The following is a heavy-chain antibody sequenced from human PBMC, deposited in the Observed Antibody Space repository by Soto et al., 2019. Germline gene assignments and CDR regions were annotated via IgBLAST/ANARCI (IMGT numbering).Heavy chain of an antibody. CDR3: AKAGEWFGELLDWFDP. CDR2: ISGSGGST. CDR1: GFTFSSYA. D-gene: IGHD3-10*01. V-gene: IGHV3-23*01. Sequence: GGSLRLSCAASGFTFSSYAMSWVRQAPGKGLEWVSAISGSGGSTYYADSVKGRFTISRDNSKNTLYLQMNSLGAEDTAVYYCAKAGEWFGELLDWFDPWGQGTLVTVSS. J-gene: IGHJ5*02.